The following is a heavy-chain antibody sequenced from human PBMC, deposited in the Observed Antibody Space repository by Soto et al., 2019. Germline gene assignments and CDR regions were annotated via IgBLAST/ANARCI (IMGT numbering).Heavy chain of an antibody. V-gene: IGHV4-59*01. Sequence: EKLSLTCTVFGGSISSYYCTWIRQPPGKGLEWIGYIYYSGSTNYNPSLKSRVTISVDTSKNQFSLKLSSVTAADTAVYDGARVGIAVAGTVDDWGQVTLVIVS. CDR1: GGSISSYY. D-gene: IGHD6-19*01. CDR2: IYYSGST. CDR3: ARVGIAVAGTVDD. J-gene: IGHJ4*02.